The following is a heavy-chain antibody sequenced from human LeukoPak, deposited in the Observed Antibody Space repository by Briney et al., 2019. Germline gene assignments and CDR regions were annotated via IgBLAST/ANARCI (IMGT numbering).Heavy chain of an antibody. Sequence: ASVKVSCKASGYTFTSYYMHWVRQTPGQGLEWMGIINPRGCSTSNAQKFQGRVTMTRDTSTSTVYMELSSLRSEDTAVYYCAREGASPEPSYYDSSGYYAKYYFDYWGQGTLVTVSS. CDR3: AREGASPEPSYYDSSGYYAKYYFDY. CDR1: GYTFTSYY. V-gene: IGHV1-46*01. J-gene: IGHJ4*02. CDR2: INPRGCST. D-gene: IGHD3-22*01.